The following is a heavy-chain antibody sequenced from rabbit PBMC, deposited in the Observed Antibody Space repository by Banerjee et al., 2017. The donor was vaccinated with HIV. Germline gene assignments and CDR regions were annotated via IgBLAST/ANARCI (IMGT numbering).Heavy chain of an antibody. CDR3: ARFDGYGGGDYGGL. V-gene: IGHV1S40*01. Sequence: QSLEESGGDLVKPGAPLTLTSTASGFPLGGRFCIGGVRQAPGKGLEWIACIDTTTDKIHYASWAKGRFTISKTSSTTVTLQMTSLTAADTATYFCARFDGYGGGDYGGLWGPGTLVTVS. J-gene: IGHJ4*01. D-gene: IGHD2-1*01. CDR2: IDTTTDKI. CDR1: GFPLGGRFC.